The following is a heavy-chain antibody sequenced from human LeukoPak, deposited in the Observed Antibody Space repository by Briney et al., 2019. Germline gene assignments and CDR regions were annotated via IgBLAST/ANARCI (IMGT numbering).Heavy chain of an antibody. J-gene: IGHJ4*02. D-gene: IGHD7-27*01. Sequence: ASVKVSCKASGYTFTSYDFNWVRQATGQRPEWMGWMSPNSGDTGYAQKFQDRVTMTRNTSISAAYMELSSLRPDDTAVYYCARGPPNWGYDYWGPGTLVTVSS. CDR1: GYTFTSYD. V-gene: IGHV1-8*01. CDR3: ARGPPNWGYDY. CDR2: MSPNSGDT.